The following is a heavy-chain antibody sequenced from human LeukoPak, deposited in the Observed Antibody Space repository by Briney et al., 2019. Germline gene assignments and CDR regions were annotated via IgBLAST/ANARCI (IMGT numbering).Heavy chain of an antibody. V-gene: IGHV3-23*01. CDR3: ARTGYNYGTPLND. J-gene: IGHJ4*02. D-gene: IGHD5-18*01. Sequence: PGGSLRLSCAASGFTFSNYAMSRVRQAPGKGLEWVSGITYIDGSTYYADSVKGRFTISRDNSKNTLYLQMNSLRAEDTAVYYCARTGYNYGTPLNDWGQGTLVTVSS. CDR2: ITYIDGST. CDR1: GFTFSNYA.